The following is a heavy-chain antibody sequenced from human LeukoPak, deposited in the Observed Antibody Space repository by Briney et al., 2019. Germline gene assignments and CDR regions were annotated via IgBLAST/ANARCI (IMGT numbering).Heavy chain of an antibody. J-gene: IGHJ5*02. V-gene: IGHV4-34*01. CDR1: GGSFSGYY. D-gene: IGHD2-2*01. Sequence: PSETLSLICAVYGGSFSGYYWSWIRQPPGKGLEWIGEINHSGSTNYNPSLKSRVTISVDTSKNQFSLKLSSVTAADTAVYYCARGGGIVVVPAAIRPYRYNWFDPWGQGTLVTVSS. CDR2: INHSGST. CDR3: ARGGGIVVVPAAIRPYRYNWFDP.